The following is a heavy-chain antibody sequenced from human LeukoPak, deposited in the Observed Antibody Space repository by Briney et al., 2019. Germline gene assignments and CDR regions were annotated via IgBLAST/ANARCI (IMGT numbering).Heavy chain of an antibody. CDR1: GGSISSYY. CDR3: ARGVLYDFWSGLRGWFDP. D-gene: IGHD3-3*01. V-gene: IGHV4-59*06. CDR2: IYYSGST. J-gene: IGHJ5*02. Sequence: PSETLSLTCTVSGGSISSYYWSWIRQPPGKGLEWIGYIYYSGSTYYNPSLKSRVTISVDTSKNQFSLKLSSVTAADTAVYYCARGVLYDFWSGLRGWFDPWGQGTLVTVSS.